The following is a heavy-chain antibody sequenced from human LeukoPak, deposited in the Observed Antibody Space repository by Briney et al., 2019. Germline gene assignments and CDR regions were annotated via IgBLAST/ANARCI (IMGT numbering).Heavy chain of an antibody. V-gene: IGHV4-34*01. J-gene: IGHJ6*02. CDR1: GGSFSGYY. CDR3: ARGPLYYGMDV. CDR2: INHSGST. Sequence: SETLSLTCAVYGGSFSGYYWSWIRQPPGKGLEWIGEINHSGSTNYNPSLKSRVTISVDTSKNQFSLKLNSVTAADTAIYYCARGPLYYGMDVWGQGTTVTVSS.